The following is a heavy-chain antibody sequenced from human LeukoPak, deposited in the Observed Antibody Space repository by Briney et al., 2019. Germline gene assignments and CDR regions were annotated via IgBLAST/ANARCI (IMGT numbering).Heavy chain of an antibody. CDR1: GGSFSGYY. D-gene: IGHD6-19*01. CDR3: ARGKNSGWYDY. J-gene: IGHJ4*02. CDR2: INHSGST. V-gene: IGHV4-34*01. Sequence: SETLSLTCAVYGGSFSGYYWSWIRQPPGKGLEWIGEINHSGSTNYNPSLKSRVTISVDTSKNQFSLKRSSVTAADTTVYYCARGKNSGWYDYWGQGTLVTVSS.